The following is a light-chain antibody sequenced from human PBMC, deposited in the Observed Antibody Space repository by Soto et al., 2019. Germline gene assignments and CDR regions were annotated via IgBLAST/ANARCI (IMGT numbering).Light chain of an antibody. V-gene: IGKV3-20*01. J-gene: IGKJ1*01. CDR3: QQYGSSTWT. CDR1: QSVSSSY. CDR2: GAS. Sequence: EIVLTQSPGTLSLSPGERATLSCRASQSVSSSYLAWYQQKPGQAPRLLIYGASSRATGTPDRFSGSGAGTVFPLTISRLEHEDVVVYYCQQYGSSTWTFGQGTQVEIK.